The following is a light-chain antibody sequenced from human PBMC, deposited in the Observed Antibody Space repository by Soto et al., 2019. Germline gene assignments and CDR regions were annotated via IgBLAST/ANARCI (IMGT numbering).Light chain of an antibody. V-gene: IGKV3-11*01. J-gene: IGKJ5*01. CDR1: PSVTNF. CDR3: QQRNIWPPVT. CDR2: GAF. Sequence: EIVLTQSPATLSLSPGERATLSCRASPSVTNFLAWYQQKPGQAPRLLIYGAFNRATGIPARFSGSGSGTAFTLTISSLEPADSAIYYCQQRNIWPPVTFGQGTRLEIK.